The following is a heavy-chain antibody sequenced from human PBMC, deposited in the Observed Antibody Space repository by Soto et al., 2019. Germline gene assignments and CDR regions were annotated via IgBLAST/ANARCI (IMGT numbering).Heavy chain of an antibody. D-gene: IGHD3-3*01. CDR3: AHRVLRTVFGLVTTTAIYFDF. V-gene: IGHV2-5*02. Sequence: QTTLNESGPTQVKPRQTLTLTCTFYGFSLTTSGVAVGWIRQCPGNAPEWLALISWDDDKRYSPTLKSRLTITKDTSKNQVFLTMADLHTADTATYYCAHRVLRTVFGLVTTTAIYFDFWGPGAPVAVSS. CDR1: GFSLTTSGVA. J-gene: IGHJ4*02. CDR2: ISWDDDK.